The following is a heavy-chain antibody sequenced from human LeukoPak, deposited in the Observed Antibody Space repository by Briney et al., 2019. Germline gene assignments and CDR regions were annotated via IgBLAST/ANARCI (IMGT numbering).Heavy chain of an antibody. J-gene: IGHJ4*02. Sequence: GGSLRLSCAASGFTFDDYAMHWVRQAPGKGLEWVSGISWNSGSIGYADSVKGRFTISRDNAKNTLYLQMNSLRPEDTALYYCARVRTDSSGYYYEGYDYWGQGTLVTVSS. D-gene: IGHD3-22*01. CDR1: GFTFDDYA. CDR3: ARVRTDSSGYYYEGYDY. CDR2: ISWNSGSI. V-gene: IGHV3-9*01.